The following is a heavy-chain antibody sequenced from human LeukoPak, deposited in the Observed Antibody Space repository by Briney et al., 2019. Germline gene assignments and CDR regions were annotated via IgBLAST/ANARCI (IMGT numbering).Heavy chain of an antibody. CDR1: GYSFTSYW. Sequence: GESLQISCKGSGYSFTSYWIGWVRQMPGKGLEWMGIIYPGDSDTRYSPSFQGQVTISADKSISTAYLQWSSLKASDTAMYYCARSPDYGDYRGYYYYGMDVWGQGTTVTVSS. V-gene: IGHV5-51*01. D-gene: IGHD4-17*01. J-gene: IGHJ6*02. CDR3: ARSPDYGDYRGYYYYGMDV. CDR2: IYPGDSDT.